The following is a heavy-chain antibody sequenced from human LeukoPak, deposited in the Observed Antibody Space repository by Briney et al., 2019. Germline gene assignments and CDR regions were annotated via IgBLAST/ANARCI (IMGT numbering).Heavy chain of an antibody. V-gene: IGHV3-7*01. J-gene: IGHJ4*02. CDR2: IKEDGSEI. Sequence: GGSLRLSCAASAFTFSNYWMSWVRQAPGKGLEWMANIKEDGSEINYVDSVKGRFTISRDNAKHSLYLLMNSLRVDDTAVYYCARDRGYSTFDYWGQGTLVAVS. CDR1: AFTFSNYW. CDR3: ARDRGYSTFDY. D-gene: IGHD4-23*01.